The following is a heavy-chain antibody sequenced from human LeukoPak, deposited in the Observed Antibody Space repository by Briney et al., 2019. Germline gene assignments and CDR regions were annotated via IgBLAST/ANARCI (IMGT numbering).Heavy chain of an antibody. D-gene: IGHD5-24*01. CDR3: AKEGRSLQTY. J-gene: IGHJ4*02. CDR2: IKEDGTET. Sequence: GGSLRLSCAASGFMFSSNWMSWVRLAPGKGLEWVANIKEDGTETYYVDSVKGRLTISRDDAKNSLYLQMNSLRVEDTAVYYCAKEGRSLQTYWGQGTLVTVSS. V-gene: IGHV3-7*01. CDR1: GFMFSSNW.